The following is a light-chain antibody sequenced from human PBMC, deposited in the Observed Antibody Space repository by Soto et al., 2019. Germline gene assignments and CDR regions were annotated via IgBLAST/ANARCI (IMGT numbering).Light chain of an antibody. CDR1: QRVSNN. Sequence: IVMTQPPATLSVSPGERATLSCRASQRVSNNVAWYQQKPGQAPRLLIYGASNRATGIPDRFSGSGFGTDFTLTISKVEPEDFAVYYCQQYGTPRSVTFGQGTRLEIK. CDR2: GAS. V-gene: IGKV3D-15*01. CDR3: QQYGTPRSVT. J-gene: IGKJ5*01.